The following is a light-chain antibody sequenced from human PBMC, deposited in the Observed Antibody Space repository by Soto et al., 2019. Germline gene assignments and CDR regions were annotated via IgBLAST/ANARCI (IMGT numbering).Light chain of an antibody. CDR3: QQLNSYPRT. CDR1: QGISSY. Sequence: DIQLTQSPSFLSASVGDRVTITCRASQGISSYLAWYQQKPGKAPKLLIYAASTLPGGVPSRFSGSGSGTEFTLKISSLQPEDFATYYCQQLNSYPRTFGQGTRLEIK. V-gene: IGKV1-9*01. J-gene: IGKJ5*01. CDR2: AAS.